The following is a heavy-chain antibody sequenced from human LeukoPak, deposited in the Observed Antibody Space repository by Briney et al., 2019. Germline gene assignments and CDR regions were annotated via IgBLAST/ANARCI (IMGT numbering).Heavy chain of an antibody. D-gene: IGHD6-13*01. CDR2: INANSGGT. Sequence: ASVKVSCKASGYTFTGYYMHWVRQAPGQGLEWMGWINANSGGTDYAQKLQGRVTMTTDTSTSTAYMELRSLRSDDTAVYYCARGGAAAGTSDNWFDPWGQGTLVTVSS. V-gene: IGHV1-2*02. CDR3: ARGGAAAGTSDNWFDP. CDR1: GYTFTGYY. J-gene: IGHJ5*02.